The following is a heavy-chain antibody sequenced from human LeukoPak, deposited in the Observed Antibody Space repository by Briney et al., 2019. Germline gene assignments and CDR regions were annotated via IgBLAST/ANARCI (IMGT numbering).Heavy chain of an antibody. D-gene: IGHD3-3*01. CDR3: ARGVYDFWSG. J-gene: IGHJ4*02. Sequence: PSETLSLTCTVSGYSISSGYYWGWIRPPPGRGLEWIGSIYHSGSTYYNPSLKSRVTISVDTSKNQFSLKLSSVTAADTAVYYCARGVYDFWSGWGQGTLVTVSS. CDR1: GYSISSGYY. CDR2: IYHSGST. V-gene: IGHV4-38-2*02.